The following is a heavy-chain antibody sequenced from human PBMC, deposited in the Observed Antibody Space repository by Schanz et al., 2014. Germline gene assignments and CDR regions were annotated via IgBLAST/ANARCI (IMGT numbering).Heavy chain of an antibody. CDR1: GFAFSSFA. V-gene: IGHV3-23*01. CDR3: AKSYDTSGYSGFDY. Sequence: EVRLLESGGGLVQPGGSLRLSCAASGFAFSSFALSWVRQSPGKGLEWVSAISANDYDTYYAPSVKGRFTVSRDNSKNTLYLQMNSLRTEDTAVYFCAKSYDTSGYSGFDYWGQGTLVTVSS. CDR2: ISANDYDT. J-gene: IGHJ4*02. D-gene: IGHD3-22*01.